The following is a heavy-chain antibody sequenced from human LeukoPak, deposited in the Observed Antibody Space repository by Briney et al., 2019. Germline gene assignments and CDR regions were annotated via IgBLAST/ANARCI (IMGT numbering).Heavy chain of an antibody. CDR3: ASQGDSSGMCYFDY. V-gene: IGHV4-30-2*01. D-gene: IGHD3-22*01. J-gene: IGHJ4*02. Sequence: SETLSLTCAVSGGSISSGGYSWSWIRQPPGKGLEWIGYIYHSGSTYYNPSLKSRVTISVDRSKNQFSLKLSSVTAADTAVYYCASQGDSSGMCYFDYWGQGTLVTVSS. CDR2: IYHSGST. CDR1: GGSISSGGYS.